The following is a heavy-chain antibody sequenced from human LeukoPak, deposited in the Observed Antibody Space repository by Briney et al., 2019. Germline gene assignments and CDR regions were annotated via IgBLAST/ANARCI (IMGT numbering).Heavy chain of an antibody. CDR1: GYTFTSYD. J-gene: IGHJ4*02. Sequence: ASVKVSCKASGYTFTSYDINWVRQATGQGLEWMGWMNPISGNTGYAQKFQGRVTMTRNTSISTAYMELSSLRSEDTAVYYCARGGSIAAAVDYWGQGTLVTVSS. V-gene: IGHV1-8*01. CDR3: ARGGSIAAAVDY. D-gene: IGHD6-13*01. CDR2: MNPISGNT.